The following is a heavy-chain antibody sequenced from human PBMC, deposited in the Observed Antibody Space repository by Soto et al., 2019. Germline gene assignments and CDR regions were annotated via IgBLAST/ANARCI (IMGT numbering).Heavy chain of an antibody. CDR3: ASSSSGSYTLGDY. CDR2: IYYRAST. D-gene: IGHD1-26*01. V-gene: IGHV4-31*03. J-gene: IGHJ4*02. Sequence: QVQLQESGPGLVKPSQTLSLTCTVSGGSISSGGYYWSWIRQHPGKGLEWIGYIYYRASTYYNPSLNRRVTISVDTSKNQFSLKLSSVTAADTAVYYCASSSSGSYTLGDYWGQGTLVTVSS. CDR1: GGSISSGGYY.